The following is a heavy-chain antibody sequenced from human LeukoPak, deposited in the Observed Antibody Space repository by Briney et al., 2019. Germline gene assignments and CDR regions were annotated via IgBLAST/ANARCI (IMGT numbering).Heavy chain of an antibody. CDR3: ARDNDLRDPPHFDY. D-gene: IGHD3/OR15-3a*01. V-gene: IGHV1-69*06. Sequence: SVKVSYKASGGTFNSYAISWVRQAPGQGLEWMGGIIPIFGTTNYARKFRGRVTLTADKSTRTAYMELSSLRSEDTAVYYCARDNDLRDPPHFDYWGQGTLVTVSS. J-gene: IGHJ4*02. CDR1: GGTFNSYA. CDR2: IIPIFGTT.